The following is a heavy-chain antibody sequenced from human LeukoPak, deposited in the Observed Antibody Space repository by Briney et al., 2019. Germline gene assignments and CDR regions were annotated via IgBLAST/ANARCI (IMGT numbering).Heavy chain of an antibody. CDR2: IIPIFGTA. V-gene: IGHV1-69*05. Sequence: SVKVSCKASGGTFSSYAISWVRQAPGQGLEWMGGIIPIFGTANYAQKLQGRVTMTTDTSTSTAYMELSSLRSEDTAVYYCARDRGPYSSGGDYWGQGTLVTVSS. J-gene: IGHJ4*02. CDR1: GGTFSSYA. D-gene: IGHD6-19*01. CDR3: ARDRGPYSSGGDY.